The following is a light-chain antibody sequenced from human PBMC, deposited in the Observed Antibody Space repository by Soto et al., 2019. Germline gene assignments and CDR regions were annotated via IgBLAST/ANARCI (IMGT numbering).Light chain of an antibody. CDR3: QQRSNWPPIT. CDR2: DAS. Sequence: PGERATLSCRASKSVGSYLDWSQQKPGQAPALLIYDASNRATGIPARFSGSGSGTDFTLTISSLEPEDFAVYYCQQRSNWPPITFGQGTRLEIK. CDR1: KSVGSY. V-gene: IGKV3-11*01. J-gene: IGKJ5*01.